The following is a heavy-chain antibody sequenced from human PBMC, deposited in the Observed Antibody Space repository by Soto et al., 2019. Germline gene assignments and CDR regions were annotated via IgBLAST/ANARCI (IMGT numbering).Heavy chain of an antibody. CDR1: GFTFDDYA. CDR2: ISWNSGSI. D-gene: IGHD3-16*01. J-gene: IGHJ6*04. CDR3: AKVLGVRDYYYYGMHV. V-gene: IGHV3-9*01. Sequence: DVQLVEAGGGLVQPGRSLRLSCAASGFTFDDYAMHWVRQAPGKGLEWVSGISWNSGSIGDADFVKGRFTISRVKAKNSLDVQMNSLRAEDTALYYCAKVLGVRDYYYYGMHVWGKGTAVTVS.